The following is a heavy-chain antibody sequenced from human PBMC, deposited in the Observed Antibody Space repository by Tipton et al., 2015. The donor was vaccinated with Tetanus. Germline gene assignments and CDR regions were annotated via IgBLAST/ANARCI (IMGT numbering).Heavy chain of an antibody. Sequence: SLRLSCAASGFTFSSYSMTWVRQSPGKGLEWVSAISASGDSTYYADFVKGRFIISRDTSKNTLYLQMNSLRAEDTAVYYCAKDRYDSSGYYYLWDYWGQGTLVTVSS. CDR3: AKDRYDSSGYYYLWDY. CDR1: GFTFSSYS. J-gene: IGHJ4*02. V-gene: IGHV3-23*01. CDR2: ISASGDST. D-gene: IGHD3-22*01.